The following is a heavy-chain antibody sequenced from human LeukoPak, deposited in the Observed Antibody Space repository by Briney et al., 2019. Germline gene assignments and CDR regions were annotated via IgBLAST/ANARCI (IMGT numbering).Heavy chain of an antibody. CDR1: GFTFSSYA. V-gene: IGHV3-23*01. J-gene: IGHJ4*02. CDR3: ARDGAPSGYGGFDY. CDR2: ISGSGGST. Sequence: GGSLRLSCAASGFTFSSYAMSWVRQAPGKGLEWVSAISGSGGSTYYADSVKGRFTISRDNSKNTLYLQMNSLRAEDTAVYYCARDGAPSGYGGFDYWGQGTLVTVSS. D-gene: IGHD5-12*01.